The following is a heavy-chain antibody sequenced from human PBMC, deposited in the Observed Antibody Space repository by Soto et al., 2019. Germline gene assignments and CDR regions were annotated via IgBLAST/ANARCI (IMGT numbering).Heavy chain of an antibody. J-gene: IGHJ3*02. Sequence: GGSLRLSCAASGFTFSSYGMHWVRQAPGKGLEWVAVIWYDGSNKYYADSVKGRFTISRDNSKNTLYLQMNSLRAEDTAVYYCAILRAHSSSWYDDAFDIWGQGTMVTVSS. CDR1: GFTFSSYG. V-gene: IGHV3-33*01. D-gene: IGHD6-13*01. CDR3: AILRAHSSSWYDDAFDI. CDR2: IWYDGSNK.